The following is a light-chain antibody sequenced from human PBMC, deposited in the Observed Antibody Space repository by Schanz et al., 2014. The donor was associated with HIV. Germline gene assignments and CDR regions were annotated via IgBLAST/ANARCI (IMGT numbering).Light chain of an antibody. Sequence: QSVLTQPASVSGSPGQSITISCTGTSNDVGTYNLVSWYQQHPGKAPQLMIYDVSYRPSGVSNRFSGSKSGNTASLTISGLQAEDEADYFCSSYTSSLTRVFGTGTKLTVL. V-gene: IGLV2-14*02. CDR2: DVS. J-gene: IGLJ1*01. CDR3: SSYTSSLTRV. CDR1: SNDVGTYNL.